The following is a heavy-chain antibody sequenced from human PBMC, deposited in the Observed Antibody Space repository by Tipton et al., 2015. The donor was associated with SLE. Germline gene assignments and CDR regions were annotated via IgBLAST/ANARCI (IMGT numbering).Heavy chain of an antibody. CDR1: GGSLNNHF. D-gene: IGHD3-9*01. Sequence: TLSLTCTVSGGSLNNHFCSWIRQSAGKGLEGSGRVSPSGGTNYNPSLKSRVTMSVDTSKNQFSLNLSSLTAADTAVYYCVRDKWGEYYPSTGYFWSFDPWGQGILVTVSS. CDR2: VSPSGGT. CDR3: VRDKWGEYYPSTGYFWSFDP. V-gene: IGHV4-4*07. J-gene: IGHJ5*02.